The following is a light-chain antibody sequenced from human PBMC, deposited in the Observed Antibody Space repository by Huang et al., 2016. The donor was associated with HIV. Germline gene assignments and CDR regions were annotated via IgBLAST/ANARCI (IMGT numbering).Light chain of an antibody. V-gene: IGKV1-39*01. CDR1: QSISSS. J-gene: IGKJ1*01. Sequence: DIQMTQSPSSLSASVGDRVTITCRASQSISSSLNWYQQKPGTAPKLLIYATSSLQSGVPSRFSGSGSGTDFTLTISSLQPEDFATYLCQQSYSTLWTFGQGTKVEIK. CDR2: ATS. CDR3: QQSYSTLWT.